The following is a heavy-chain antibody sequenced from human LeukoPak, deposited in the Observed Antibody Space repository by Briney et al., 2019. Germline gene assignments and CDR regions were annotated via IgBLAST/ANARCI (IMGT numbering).Heavy chain of an antibody. V-gene: IGHV4-38-2*02. Sequence: SSETLSLTCTVSGYSISSGYYWGWIRQPPGKGLEWIGSIYQSGNTYYNPSLKSRVTISVDTSKNQFSLKLSSVTAADTAVYYCARAYDYRGYFFYYYMDFWGKGTTVTVSS. J-gene: IGHJ6*03. D-gene: IGHD4-11*01. CDR2: IYQSGNT. CDR3: ARAYDYRGYFFYYYMDF. CDR1: GYSISSGYY.